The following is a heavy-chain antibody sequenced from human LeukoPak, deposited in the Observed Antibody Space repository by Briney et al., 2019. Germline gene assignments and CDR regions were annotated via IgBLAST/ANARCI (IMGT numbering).Heavy chain of an antibody. D-gene: IGHD6-13*01. CDR3: ARGTIAAADFDY. Sequence: GGSLRLSCAASGFTVSSNYMSWVRQAPGKGLEWVSVIYSGGSTYYADSVKGRFTISRDNSKNTLYLQMNSLRAEDTAVYYCARGTIAAADFDYWGQGTLVTVSS. J-gene: IGHJ4*02. CDR1: GFTVSSNY. V-gene: IGHV3-53*01. CDR2: IYSGGST.